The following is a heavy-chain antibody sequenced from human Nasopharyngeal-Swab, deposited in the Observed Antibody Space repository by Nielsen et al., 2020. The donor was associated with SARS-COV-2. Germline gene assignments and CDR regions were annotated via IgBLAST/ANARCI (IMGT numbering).Heavy chain of an antibody. V-gene: IGHV3-30*18. CDR2: ISYDGSNK. CDR3: AKRTMVRGLDY. Sequence: WIRQPPGKRLEWVAVISYDGSNKYYADSVKGRFTISRDNSKNTLYLQMNSLRAEDTAVYYCAKRTMVRGLDYWGQGTLVTVSS. J-gene: IGHJ4*02. D-gene: IGHD3-10*01.